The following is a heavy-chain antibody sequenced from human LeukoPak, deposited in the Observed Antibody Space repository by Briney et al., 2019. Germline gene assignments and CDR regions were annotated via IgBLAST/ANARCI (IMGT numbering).Heavy chain of an antibody. D-gene: IGHD3-22*01. J-gene: IGHJ3*02. CDR3: ARRSGITMIVVLISDAFDI. V-gene: IGHV4-39*01. CDR1: GGSISSSSYY. CDR2: IYHSGSA. Sequence: SETLSLTCTVSGGSISSSSYYWGWIRQPPGKGLEWIGSIYHSGSAYYNPSLKSRVTISVDTSKNQFSLKLSSVTAADTAVYYCARRSGITMIVVLISDAFDIWGQGTMVTVSS.